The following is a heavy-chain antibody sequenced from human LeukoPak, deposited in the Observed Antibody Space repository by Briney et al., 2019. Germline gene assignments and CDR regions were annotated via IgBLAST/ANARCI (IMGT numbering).Heavy chain of an antibody. Sequence: GGSLRLSCAASGFPFSSSWMNWVRQAPGKGLEWVASMKPDGSQTYYVDSVKGRFTISRDESKNTLYLQMNSLRAEDTAVYYCARNRVAVTGQRFYMDVWGKGATVTVSS. CDR1: GFPFSSSW. V-gene: IGHV3-7*03. J-gene: IGHJ6*03. CDR3: ARNRVAVTGQRFYMDV. CDR2: MKPDGSQT. D-gene: IGHD6-19*01.